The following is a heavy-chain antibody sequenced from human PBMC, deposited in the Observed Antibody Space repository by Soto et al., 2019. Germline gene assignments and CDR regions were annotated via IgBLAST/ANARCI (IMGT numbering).Heavy chain of an antibody. CDR3: ARGPDPKGWPKSYYYYMDV. Sequence: QVQLVQSGAEVKKPGASVKVSCKASGYTFTSYDINWVRQATGQGLEWMGWMNPNSGNTGYAQKFQGRVTMTRNTSISTAYMELSSLRSEDTAVYYCARGPDPKGWPKSYYYYMDVWGKGTTVTVSS. CDR1: GYTFTSYD. J-gene: IGHJ6*03. V-gene: IGHV1-8*01. CDR2: MNPNSGNT. D-gene: IGHD6-19*01.